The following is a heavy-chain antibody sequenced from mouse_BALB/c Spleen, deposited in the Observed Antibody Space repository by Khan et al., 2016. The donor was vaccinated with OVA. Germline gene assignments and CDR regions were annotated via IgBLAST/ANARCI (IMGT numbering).Heavy chain of an antibody. Sequence: EVELVESGPGLVKPSQSLSLTCTVTGYSITSDYAWNWIRQFPGNKLEWMGYISYSGNTKYNPSLKSRISVTRDTSKNQIFLQLNSVTAEDTATYYCARVYGGDFDYWVQGTTLTVSS. CDR3: ARVYGGDFDY. D-gene: IGHD2-10*02. CDR1: GYSITSDYA. CDR2: ISYSGNT. J-gene: IGHJ2*01. V-gene: IGHV3-2*02.